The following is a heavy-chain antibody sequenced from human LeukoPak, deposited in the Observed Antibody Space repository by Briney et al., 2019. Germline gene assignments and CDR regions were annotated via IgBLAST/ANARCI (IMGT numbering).Heavy chain of an antibody. V-gene: IGHV1-2*04. CDR1: GYTFTGYY. J-gene: IGHJ3*02. D-gene: IGHD3-16*02. CDR3: ARGISFYDYVWGSYRRTDAFDI. Sequence: GASVKVSCKASGYTFTGYYMHWVRQAPGPGLEWMGWINPNSGGTNYAQKFQGWVTMTRDTSISTAYMELSRLRSDDTAVYYCARGISFYDYVWGSYRRTDAFDIWGQGTMVTVSS. CDR2: INPNSGGT.